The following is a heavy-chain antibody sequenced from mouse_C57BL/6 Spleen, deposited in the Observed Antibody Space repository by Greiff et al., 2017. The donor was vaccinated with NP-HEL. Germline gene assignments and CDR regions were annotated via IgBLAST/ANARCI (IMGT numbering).Heavy chain of an antibody. J-gene: IGHJ2*01. Sequence: QVQLQQPGAELVKPGASVKLSCKASGYTFTSYWMHWVKQRPGRGLEWIGRIDPTSGGTKYNEKFKSKATLTVDKPSSTAYMQLSSLTSEDSAVYYCARDDGYYVLEFDYWGQGTTLTVSS. D-gene: IGHD2-3*01. CDR3: ARDDGYYVLEFDY. V-gene: IGHV1-72*01. CDR2: IDPTSGGT. CDR1: GYTFTSYW.